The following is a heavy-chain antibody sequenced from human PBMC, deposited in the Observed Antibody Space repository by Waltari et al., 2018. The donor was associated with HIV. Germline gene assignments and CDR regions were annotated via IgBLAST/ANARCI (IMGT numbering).Heavy chain of an antibody. CDR2: IWYDGSKK. CDR1: GFPLSSSG. CDR3: ARKYSSSWGAPFDY. Sequence: QVQLVESGGGVVQPGRSLRLSCATSGFPLSSSGLHWVRQAPGKGLEWVTVIWYDGSKKYYADSVKGRFTISRDNSKNTLYLQMNSLRIEDTAVYYSARKYSSSWGAPFDYWGQGTLVTVSS. J-gene: IGHJ4*02. D-gene: IGHD6-13*01. V-gene: IGHV3-33*01.